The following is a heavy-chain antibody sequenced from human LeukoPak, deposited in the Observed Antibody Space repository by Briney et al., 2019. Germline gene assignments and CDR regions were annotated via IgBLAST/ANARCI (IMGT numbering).Heavy chain of an antibody. V-gene: IGHV4-59*01. J-gene: IGHJ4*02. CDR2: IYYSGST. CDR3: ARAAAAGNPLFDY. D-gene: IGHD6-13*01. CDR1: GGSISSYH. Sequence: PSETLSLTCTVSGGSISSYHWSWIRQPPGKGLEWIGYIYYSGSTNYNPSLKSRVTISVDTSKNQFSLKLSSVTAADTAVYYCARAAAAGNPLFDYWGQGTLVTVSS.